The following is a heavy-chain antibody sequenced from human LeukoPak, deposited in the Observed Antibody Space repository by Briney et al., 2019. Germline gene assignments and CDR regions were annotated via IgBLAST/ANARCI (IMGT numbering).Heavy chain of an antibody. V-gene: IGHV3-23*01. CDR3: ATPRGCGGSCYEIFDY. CDR1: GFTFSSYA. CDR2: ISGSGGST. D-gene: IGHD2-15*01. J-gene: IGHJ4*02. Sequence: GGSLRLSCAASGFTFSSYAMSWVRRAPGKGLEWVSAISGSGGSTYYADSVKGRFTISRDNSKNTLYLQMNSLRAEDTAVYYCATPRGCGGSCYEIFDYWGQGTLVTVSS.